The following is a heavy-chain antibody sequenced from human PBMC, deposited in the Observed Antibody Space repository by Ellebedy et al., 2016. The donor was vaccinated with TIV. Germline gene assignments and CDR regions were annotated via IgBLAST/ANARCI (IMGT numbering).Heavy chain of an antibody. J-gene: IGHJ4*02. CDR3: ARARGQYLYGSGSYFTN. D-gene: IGHD3-10*01. CDR2: IYYGGST. CDR1: GDSIISSGYY. Sequence: MPSETLSLTCAVSGDSIISSGYYWGWLRQSPGKGLEWIGSIYYGGSTFYNPSLKSRVTISVDTSKNQFSLRLTSVTAADTAVYYCARARGQYLYGSGSYFTNWGQGEMVTVSS. V-gene: IGHV4-39*01.